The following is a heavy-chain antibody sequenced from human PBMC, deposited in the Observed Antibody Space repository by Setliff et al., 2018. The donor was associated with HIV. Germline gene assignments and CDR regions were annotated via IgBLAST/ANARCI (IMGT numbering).Heavy chain of an antibody. CDR2: IWYDGSNK. D-gene: IGHD3-22*01. J-gene: IGHJ4*02. V-gene: IGHV3-33*01. CDR1: GFTSSDYG. CDR3: ARWEPYDTSGYYDY. Sequence: HPGGSLRLSCVVSGFTSSDYGIHWVRQAPGKGLEWLAVIWYDGSNKYYADSVKGRFTISRDNSKNTLYLQMNSLRAEDTAVYYCARWEPYDTSGYYDYWGQGALVTVSS.